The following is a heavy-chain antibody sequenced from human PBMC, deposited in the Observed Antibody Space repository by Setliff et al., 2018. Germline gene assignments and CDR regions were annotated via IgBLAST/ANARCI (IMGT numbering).Heavy chain of an antibody. CDR1: GGSISSSNW. CDR2: IYHSGSI. CDR3: ARGLEGEDYFYYMDV. Sequence: SETLSLTCTVSGGSISSSNWWTWVRQPPGKGLEWIGEIYHSGSINYNPSLKSRVTMSVDKSKNQFSLKLTSVTAADMAVYYCARGLEGEDYFYYMDVWGKGNTVTVSS. V-gene: IGHV4-4*02. D-gene: IGHD2-21*01. J-gene: IGHJ6*03.